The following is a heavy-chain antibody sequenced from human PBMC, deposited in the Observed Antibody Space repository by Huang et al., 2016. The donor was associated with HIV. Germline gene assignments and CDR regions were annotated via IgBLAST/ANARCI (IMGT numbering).Heavy chain of an antibody. J-gene: IGHJ4*02. D-gene: IGHD1-26*01. CDR1: GFGFSTYG. Sequence: VQLVESGGGVVQPGRSLRLACAASGFGFSTYGLHWVRQAPGKGLEWVAVISYDGSNKYYAHSVKGRFTISRDTSENKVYLKMNSLRHEDTAVYYCAKDGADEEWDIDYWGLGTLVTVSS. V-gene: IGHV3-30*18. CDR3: AKDGADEEWDIDY. CDR2: ISYDGSNK.